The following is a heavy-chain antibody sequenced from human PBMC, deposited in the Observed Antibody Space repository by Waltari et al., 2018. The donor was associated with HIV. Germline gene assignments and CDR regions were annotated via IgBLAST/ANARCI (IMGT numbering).Heavy chain of an antibody. V-gene: IGHV3-7*03. Sequence: LVQSGGGEVQEGGSLVLSCSGSGFDFRRFSFNWVRQTPRRGLEWVASLRMDTYEANYLASVRGRFIISRDNVKSSAYLEMTSLRVEDTATYYCVRDDPGYVAIDYWGQGSQVVVS. CDR1: GFDFRRFS. CDR3: VRDDPGYVAIDY. J-gene: IGHJ4*02. D-gene: IGHD2-15*01. CDR2: LRMDTYEA.